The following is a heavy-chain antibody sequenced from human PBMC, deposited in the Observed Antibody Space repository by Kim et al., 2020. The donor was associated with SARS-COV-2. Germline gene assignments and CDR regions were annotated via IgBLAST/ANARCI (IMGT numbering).Heavy chain of an antibody. J-gene: IGHJ6*02. V-gene: IGHV3-11*06. CDR3: ARDTESAYYYYYGMDV. D-gene: IGHD2-8*02. Sequence: SVKGRFTISRDNAKNSLYLQMNSLRAEDTAVYYCARDTESAYYYYYGMDVWGQGTTVTVSS.